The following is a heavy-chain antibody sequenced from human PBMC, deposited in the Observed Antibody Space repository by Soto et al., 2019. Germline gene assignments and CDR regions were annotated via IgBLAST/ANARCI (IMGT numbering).Heavy chain of an antibody. CDR3: AKDGYCSSTKCYYYYGMDV. Sequence: GGSLRLSCAASGFTFSDYSMSWVRQPPGKGLEWVATIKHDGTERYYVDSVKGRFTISRDNSKNSMYLQMNSLRAEDTAVYYCAKDGYCSSTKCYYYYGMDVWGQGTTVTVSS. CDR1: GFTFSDYS. V-gene: IGHV3-7*03. CDR2: IKHDGTER. D-gene: IGHD2-2*03. J-gene: IGHJ6*02.